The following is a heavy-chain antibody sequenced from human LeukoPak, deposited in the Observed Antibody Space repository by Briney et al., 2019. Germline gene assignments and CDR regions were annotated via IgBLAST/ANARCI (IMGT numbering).Heavy chain of an antibody. V-gene: IGHV3-23*01. CDR2: LIDTGGST. CDR3: AKQRTAPGPIDY. Sequence: GGSLRLSCAASGFTFSSYAMSWVRQAPGKGLEWVSALIDTGGSTFYADFVKGRFTVSRDNSKNTLYLQMTSLTVEDTAVYYCAKQRTAPGPIDYWGQATLVTVSS. CDR1: GFTFSSYA. J-gene: IGHJ4*02.